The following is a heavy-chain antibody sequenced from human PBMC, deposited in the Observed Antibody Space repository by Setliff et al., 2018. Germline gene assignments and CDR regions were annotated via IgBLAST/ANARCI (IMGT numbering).Heavy chain of an antibody. CDR2: INHSGST. J-gene: IGHJ4*02. CDR1: GGSLSDYY. Sequence: ETLSLTCTVYGGSLSDYYWSWIRQPPGKGLEWIVEINHSGSTNYSPSLKSRVAISVDMSKNQLSLKLGSVTAADTAAYYCRFWDGSYKNDYWGQGTLVTVSS. CDR3: RFWDGSYKNDY. D-gene: IGHD3-3*01. V-gene: IGHV4-34*01.